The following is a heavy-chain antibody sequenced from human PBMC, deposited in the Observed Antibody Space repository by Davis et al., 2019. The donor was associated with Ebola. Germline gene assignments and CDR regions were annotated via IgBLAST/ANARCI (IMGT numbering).Heavy chain of an antibody. J-gene: IGHJ5*02. CDR2: IYHSGST. CDR1: GGSIISSSSY. V-gene: IGHV4-39*01. CDR3: ARQVVVTVGGWFDP. Sequence: MPSETLSLTCTVSGGSIISSSSYWGWIRQPPRKGLEWIGSIYHSGSTNYNPSLKSRVTISVDKSKNQFSLKLSSVTAADTAVYYCARQVVVTVGGWFDPWGQGTLVTVSS. D-gene: IGHD2-21*02.